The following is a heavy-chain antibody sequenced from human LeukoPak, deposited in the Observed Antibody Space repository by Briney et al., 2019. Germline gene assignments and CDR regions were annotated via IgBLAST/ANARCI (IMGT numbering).Heavy chain of an antibody. CDR2: ITGSSYNR. J-gene: IGHJ4*02. V-gene: IGHV3-21*01. CDR1: GFTFSSYS. CDR3: ARGNYYSIY. D-gene: IGHD5-24*01. Sequence: GGSLRLSCVASGFTFSSYSMNWVRQAPGKGLGWVSSITGSSYNRYYAGSLKGRFTISRDNAKNSLDLQMNNLRAEETAVYFCARGNYYSIYGGLGTLVTVSS.